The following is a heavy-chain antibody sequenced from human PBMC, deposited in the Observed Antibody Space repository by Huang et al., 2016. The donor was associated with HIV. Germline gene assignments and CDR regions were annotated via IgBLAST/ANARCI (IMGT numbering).Heavy chain of an antibody. J-gene: IGHJ6*02. CDR3: ARHLSRDLEWLLANYYYYGMDV. D-gene: IGHD3-3*01. Sequence: QLQLQESGPGLVKPSETLSLTCTVSGGSISSSSYYWGWIRQPPGKGLEWIGSIYYSVSTYYNPSLKSRVTISVDTSKNQFSLKLSAVTAADTAVYYCARHLSRDLEWLLANYYYYGMDVWGQGTTVTVSS. CDR2: IYYSVST. V-gene: IGHV4-39*01. CDR1: GGSISSSSYY.